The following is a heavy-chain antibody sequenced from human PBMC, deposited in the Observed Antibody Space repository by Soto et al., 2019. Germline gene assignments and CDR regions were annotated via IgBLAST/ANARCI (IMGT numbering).Heavy chain of an antibody. CDR1: GFTFDDYA. J-gene: IGHJ4*02. V-gene: IGHV3-9*01. CDR2: IIWNSGSI. Sequence: GGSLRLSCAASGFTFDDYAMHWVRQAPDKGLEWVSGIIWNSGSIAYADSVKGRFTISRDNAKNSLYLQMNSLRAEDTAMYYCAKTLVTGTTFGYYFDYWGRGTLVTVSS. D-gene: IGHD1-7*01. CDR3: AKTLVTGTTFGYYFDY.